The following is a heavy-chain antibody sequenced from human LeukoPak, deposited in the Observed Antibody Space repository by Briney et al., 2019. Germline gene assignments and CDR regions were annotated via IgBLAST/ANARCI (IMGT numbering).Heavy chain of an antibody. D-gene: IGHD6-19*01. Sequence: GASVKVSCKASGYTFTSYDINWVRQAPGQGPEWMGWIAVYNGDTKFLQKFQGRVTLTTDASTNTAYMELRSLTSDDTAVYYCARQAGYSTGWYGGYYFDHWGQGTPVTVSA. J-gene: IGHJ4*02. CDR3: ARQAGYSTGWYGGYYFDH. CDR1: GYTFTSYD. V-gene: IGHV1-18*01. CDR2: IAVYNGDT.